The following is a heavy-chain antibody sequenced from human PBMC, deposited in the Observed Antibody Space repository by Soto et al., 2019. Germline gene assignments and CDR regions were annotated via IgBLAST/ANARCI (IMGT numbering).Heavy chain of an antibody. CDR1: GFTFSSYS. V-gene: IGHV3-21*01. CDR3: ARSDGSTWSSFDS. CDR2: VSPSGDYT. D-gene: IGHD6-13*01. Sequence: GGSLRLSCAASGFTFSSYSINWVRQAPGKGLEWVSSVSPSGDYTYFADSVQGRFTVSRDNAKNSVYLYMNSLRAEDTAVYYCARSDGSTWSSFDSWGQGTLVTVSS. J-gene: IGHJ4*02.